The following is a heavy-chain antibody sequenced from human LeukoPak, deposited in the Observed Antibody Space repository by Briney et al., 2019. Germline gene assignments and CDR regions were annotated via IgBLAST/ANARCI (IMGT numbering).Heavy chain of an antibody. V-gene: IGHV4-4*02. CDR3: ARGTVAGAFGYYYYYGMDV. D-gene: IGHD6-19*01. CDR1: GGSISSNNW. Sequence: SGTLSLTCAVSGGSISSNNWWSWVRQPPGKGLEWIGEIYHSGSTNYNPSLKSRVTISVDTSKNQFSLKLSSVTAADTAVYYCARGTVAGAFGYYYYYGMDVWGQGTTVTVSS. CDR2: IYHSGST. J-gene: IGHJ6*02.